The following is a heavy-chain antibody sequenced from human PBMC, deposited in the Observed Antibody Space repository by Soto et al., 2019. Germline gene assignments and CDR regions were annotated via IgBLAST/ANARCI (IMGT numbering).Heavy chain of an antibody. CDR1: GFTFSSYA. Sequence: EVQLLESGGGLVQPGGSLRLSCAASGFTFSSYAMSWVRQAPGKGLEWVSAISGSGGSTYYADSVKGRFTISRDNSKNTLVLQMNSLRAEDTAVNYFAKAPTHHLLRIDLWGQGTTVTGPS. CDR3: AKAPTHHLLRIDL. J-gene: IGHJ6*02. V-gene: IGHV3-23*01. CDR2: ISGSGGST.